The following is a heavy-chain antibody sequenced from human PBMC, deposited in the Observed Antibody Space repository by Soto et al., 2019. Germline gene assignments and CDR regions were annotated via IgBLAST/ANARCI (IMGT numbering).Heavy chain of an antibody. Sequence: SVKVSCKASGFTFTSSAVQWVRQARGQRLEWIGWIVVGSGNTNYAQRFQERVTITRDMSTSTAYMELSSLRSEDTAVYYCAGASAAGGPPLGYWGQGTLVTVSS. J-gene: IGHJ4*02. V-gene: IGHV1-58*01. CDR3: AGASAAGGPPLGY. CDR1: GFTFTSSA. CDR2: IVVGSGNT. D-gene: IGHD3-16*01.